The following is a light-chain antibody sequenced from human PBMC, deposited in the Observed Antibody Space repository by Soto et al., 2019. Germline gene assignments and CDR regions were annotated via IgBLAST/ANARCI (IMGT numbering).Light chain of an antibody. CDR3: QQSYSTPS. Sequence: DIQMTQSPSTLSASVGDRVTITCRASQTISFSLAWYQQKPGKAPKLLIYAASRLQSGVPSRFSGSGSGTDFTLTISSLQPEDFATYYCQQSYSTPSFGQGTRLEIK. V-gene: IGKV1-39*01. CDR1: QTISFS. J-gene: IGKJ5*01. CDR2: AAS.